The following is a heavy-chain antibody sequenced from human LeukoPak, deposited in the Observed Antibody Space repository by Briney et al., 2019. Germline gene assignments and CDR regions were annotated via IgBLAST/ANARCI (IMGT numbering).Heavy chain of an antibody. J-gene: IGHJ3*02. CDR3: ARVYTDAFDI. CDR2: ISSSSSYI. Sequence: PGGSLRLSCAASGFTFNIFEMNWVRQAPGKGLEWVSSISSSSSYIYYADSVKGRFTISRDNAKNSLYLQMNSLRAEDTAVYYCARVYTDAFDIWGQGTMVTVSS. CDR1: GFTFNIFE. V-gene: IGHV3-21*01.